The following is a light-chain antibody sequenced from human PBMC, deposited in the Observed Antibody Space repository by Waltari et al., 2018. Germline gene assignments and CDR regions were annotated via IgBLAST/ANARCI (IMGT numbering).Light chain of an antibody. J-gene: IGLJ2*01. Sequence: QSVVTQPPSASGTPGQRVTISCSGATSNIGRNPVNWYQQLPGTSPKLLIYSDAQRPSGVPDRFSGSKSGTSASLAISGLQSEDEADYYCAAWDDSLNGVLFGGGTKLTVL. CDR2: SDA. CDR3: AAWDDSLNGVL. V-gene: IGLV1-44*01. CDR1: TSNIGRNP.